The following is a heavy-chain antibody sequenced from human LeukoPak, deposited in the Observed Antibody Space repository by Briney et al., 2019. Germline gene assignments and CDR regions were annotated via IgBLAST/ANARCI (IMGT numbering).Heavy chain of an antibody. J-gene: IGHJ5*02. CDR2: INPNSGGT. V-gene: IGHV1-2*06. CDR1: GYTFTGYY. CDR3: ARAGYCSSTSCRYNWFDP. Sequence: GASVKVSCKASGYTFTGYYMHWVRQAPGQGLEWMGRINPNSGGTNYAQKFQGRVTMTRDTSISTAYMELSRLRSDDTAVYYCARAGYCSSTSCRYNWFDPWGQGTLVTVSS. D-gene: IGHD2-2*01.